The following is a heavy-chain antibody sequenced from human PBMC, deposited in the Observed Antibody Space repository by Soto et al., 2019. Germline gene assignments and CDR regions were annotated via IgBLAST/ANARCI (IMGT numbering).Heavy chain of an antibody. CDR2: VSDNGGSRGGT. CDR3: ARAKAVVIAALDI. Sequence: EVELLESGGGLVQPGGSLRLSCKASGFMFNNSAMTWVRQAPGQGLQWVASVSDNGGSRGGTYYADSVKGRFTISRDNSKNTLYLQLDSPTGADTAVYYCARAKAVVIAALDIWGQGTMVTVSS. J-gene: IGHJ3*02. D-gene: IGHD2-21*01. V-gene: IGHV3-23*01. CDR1: GFMFNNSA.